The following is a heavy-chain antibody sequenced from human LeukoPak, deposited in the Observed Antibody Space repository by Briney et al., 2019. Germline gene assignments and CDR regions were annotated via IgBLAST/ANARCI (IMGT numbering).Heavy chain of an antibody. CDR1: VHSISISSYY. Sequence: SDTLSLTCTVSVHSISISSYYCGWILQPPGKVLEWIGSIYYSGSTYYNPSRKRRVTISVDTSKNQFSMKLSSVTAADTAVYYCARDGHGGGYYYYMDVWGKGTTVTVSS. CDR2: IYYSGST. CDR3: ARDGHGGGYYYYMDV. V-gene: IGHV4-39*07. D-gene: IGHD3-10*01. J-gene: IGHJ6*03.